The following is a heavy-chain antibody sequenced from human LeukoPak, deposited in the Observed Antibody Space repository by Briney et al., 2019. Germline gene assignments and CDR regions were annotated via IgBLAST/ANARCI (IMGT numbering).Heavy chain of an antibody. CDR2: FDPEDGET. Sequence: GASVKVFFKVSGYTLTELSIRWMRQAPGKGLEWMGGFDPEDGETIYAQKFQGRVTMTEDTSTDTAYMELSSLRSEDTAVYYCATESSTYRNAMDIWGQGTTVIVSS. CDR1: GYTLTELS. CDR3: ATESSTYRNAMDI. J-gene: IGHJ6*02. V-gene: IGHV1-24*01. D-gene: IGHD5-18*01.